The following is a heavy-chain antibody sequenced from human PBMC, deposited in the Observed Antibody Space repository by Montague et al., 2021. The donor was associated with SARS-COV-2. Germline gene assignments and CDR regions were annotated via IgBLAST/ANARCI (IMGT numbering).Heavy chain of an antibody. CDR3: AKDREVATGGLYYFDY. CDR1: GFTFRNYA. D-gene: IGHD5-24*01. Sequence: SLRLSCAASGFTFRNYAMIWVRQAPGKGLEWVSGISGSADITYYADSGKGRFTISRDNSKNTLYLQMSSLRAGDTAVYYCAKDREVATGGLYYFDYWGQGTLVTVSS. CDR2: ISGSADIT. V-gene: IGHV3-23*01. J-gene: IGHJ4*02.